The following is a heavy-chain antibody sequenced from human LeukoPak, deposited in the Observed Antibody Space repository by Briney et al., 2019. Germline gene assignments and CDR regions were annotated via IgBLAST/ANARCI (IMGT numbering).Heavy chain of an antibody. V-gene: IGHV1-3*01. J-gene: IGHJ5*02. CDR2: INAGNGNT. CDR1: GYTFTSYA. Sequence: GASVKVSCKASGYTFTSYAMHWVRQAPGQRLEWMGWINAGNGNTKYSQKFQGRVTITRDTSASTAYMELSSLRSEDTAVYYCARGVDTMVRGVPNWFDPWGQGTLVTVSS. CDR3: ARGVDTMVRGVPNWFDP. D-gene: IGHD3-10*01.